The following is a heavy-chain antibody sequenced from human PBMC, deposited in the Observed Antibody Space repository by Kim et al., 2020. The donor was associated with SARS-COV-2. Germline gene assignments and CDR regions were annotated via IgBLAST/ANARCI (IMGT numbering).Heavy chain of an antibody. V-gene: IGHV3-9*01. CDR3: AKDTGKWRRVMDV. CDR2: ISWNSDSI. Sequence: GGSLRLSCVASGFMFDDYGMHWVRQAPGKGLEWVAGISWNSDSIDYADSVKGRFTISRDNAEKSLSLQMNSLRVEDTALYYCAKDTGKWRRVMDVWGQGTTVTVSS. J-gene: IGHJ6*02. D-gene: IGHD2-8*01. CDR1: GFMFDDYG.